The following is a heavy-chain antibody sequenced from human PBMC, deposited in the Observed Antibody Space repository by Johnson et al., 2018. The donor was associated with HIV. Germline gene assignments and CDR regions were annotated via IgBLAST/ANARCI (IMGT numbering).Heavy chain of an antibody. CDR3: ARDWVPYYYDSSCYSYAFDI. CDR2: ISSSGSTI. D-gene: IGHD3-22*01. CDR1: GFTFSDYY. V-gene: IGHV3-11*04. J-gene: IGHJ3*02. Sequence: VQLVESGGGLVKPGGSLRLSCAASGFTFSDYYMSWIRQAPGKGLEWVSYISSSGSTIHYAESVKGRFTISRDNAKNSLYLQMNSLRAEDTAVYYCARDWVPYYYDSSCYSYAFDIWGQGTMVTVSS.